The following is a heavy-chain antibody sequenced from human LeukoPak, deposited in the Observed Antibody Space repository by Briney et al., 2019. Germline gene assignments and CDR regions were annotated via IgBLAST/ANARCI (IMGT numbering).Heavy chain of an antibody. D-gene: IGHD2-15*01. CDR3: ARSGLNRFDY. Sequence: SETLSLTCTVSGYSISSGYYWGWIRQPPGKGLEWIGSIYHSGSTYYNPSLKSRVTISVDTSKNQFSLKLSSVTAADTAAYYCARSGLNRFDYWGQGTLVTVSS. CDR2: IYHSGST. V-gene: IGHV4-38-2*02. J-gene: IGHJ4*02. CDR1: GYSISSGYY.